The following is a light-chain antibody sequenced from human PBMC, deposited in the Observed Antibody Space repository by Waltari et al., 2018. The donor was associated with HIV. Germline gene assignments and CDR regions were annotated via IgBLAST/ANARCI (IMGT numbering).Light chain of an antibody. CDR1: SSDVGTYSL. CDR3: SSYTSFSTVL. J-gene: IGLJ2*01. V-gene: IGLV2-23*01. Sequence: QSALTQPASVSGSPGQSITISCTGTSSDVGTYSLVSWYQHHPGKAPKLMIYEGNKRPSGVSNRFSGSKSGNTASLTISWLQAEDEADYYCSSYTSFSTVLFGGGTMLTVL. CDR2: EGN.